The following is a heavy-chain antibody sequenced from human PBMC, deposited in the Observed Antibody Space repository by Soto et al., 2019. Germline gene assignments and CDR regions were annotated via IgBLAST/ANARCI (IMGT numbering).Heavy chain of an antibody. CDR1: GYTFTSYG. CDR3: ARDHRGGSWYRLSYYYGMDV. D-gene: IGHD6-13*01. J-gene: IGHJ6*02. CDR2: ISAYNGNT. V-gene: IGHV1-18*04. Sequence: GASVKVSCKASGYTFTSYGISWVRQAPGQGLEWMGWISAYNGNTNYAQKLQGRVTMTTDTSTSTAYMELRSLRSDDTAVYYCARDHRGGSWYRLSYYYGMDVWGQGTTVTVSS.